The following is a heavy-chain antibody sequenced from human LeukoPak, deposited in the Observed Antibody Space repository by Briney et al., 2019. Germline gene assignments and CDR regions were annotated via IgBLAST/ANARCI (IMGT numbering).Heavy chain of an antibody. V-gene: IGHV4-59*08. CDR3: TRHDVVPVIGHGMAD. Sequence: SETLSLTCTVSGAYIGTYYWSWIRQPPGKGLEWIGYISPSAYTIYTPSLQSRDTMSRDTSENQFSLILSSVTAADTAIYYCTRHDVVPVIGHGMADWGQGTTVIVSS. D-gene: IGHD2-2*01. J-gene: IGHJ6*02. CDR2: ISPSAYT. CDR1: GAYIGTYY.